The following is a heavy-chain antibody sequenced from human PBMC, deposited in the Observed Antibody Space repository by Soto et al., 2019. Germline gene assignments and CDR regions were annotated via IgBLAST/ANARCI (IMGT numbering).Heavy chain of an antibody. J-gene: IGHJ6*02. D-gene: IGHD2-8*01. CDR2: ISGYNGDT. CDR1: GYTFTRYG. Sequence: QGQLVQSGAEVKKPGASVKVSCKASGYTFTRYGISWVRQAPGQGLEWMGWISGYNGDTNYAQNLQGRVTMTIDTSTSTAYMELRSLTSDATAVYYCAKNGQPPYYYYGMDVWGQGTTVTVSS. CDR3: AKNGQPPYYYYGMDV. V-gene: IGHV1-18*01.